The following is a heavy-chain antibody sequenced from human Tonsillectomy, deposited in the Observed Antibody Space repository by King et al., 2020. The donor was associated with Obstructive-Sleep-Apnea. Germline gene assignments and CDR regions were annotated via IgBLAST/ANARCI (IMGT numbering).Heavy chain of an antibody. J-gene: IGHJ4*02. CDR2: TRDQAHSYTT. D-gene: IGHD3-10*01. CDR3: VRVGESYRFDY. CDR1: GFTFSDHH. V-gene: IGHV3-72*01. Sequence: VQLVESGGGLVQPGGSLRLSCAASGFTFSDHHMDWVRQAPGKGLEWVGRTRDQAHSYTTEYAASVKGRFIISRDDSRNSLHLQMNSLETEDTAVYYCVRVGESYRFDYWGQGTLVTVSS.